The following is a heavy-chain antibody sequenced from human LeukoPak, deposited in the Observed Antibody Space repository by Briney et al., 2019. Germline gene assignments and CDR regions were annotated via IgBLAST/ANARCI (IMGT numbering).Heavy chain of an antibody. Sequence: SETLSLTCTVSGGSISSYYWSWIRQPAGKGLEWIGRIYTSGSTNYNPSLKSRVTMSVDTSKNQFSLKLSSVTAADTAVYYCARESVEFTFGGVIVRYFDYWGQGTLVTVSS. CDR1: GGSISSYY. J-gene: IGHJ4*02. CDR2: IYTSGST. CDR3: ARESVEFTFGGVIVRYFDY. V-gene: IGHV4-4*07. D-gene: IGHD3-16*02.